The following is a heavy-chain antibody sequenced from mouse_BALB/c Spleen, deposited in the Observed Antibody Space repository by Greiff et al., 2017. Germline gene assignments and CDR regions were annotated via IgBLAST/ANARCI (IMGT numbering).Heavy chain of an antibody. CDR1: GYTFTDYA. J-gene: IGHJ3*01. CDR3: ARLGVGDFFAY. Sequence: VQLQQSGAELVRPGVSVKISCKASGYTFTDYAMHWVKQSHAKSLEWIGVISTYYGDASYNQKFKGKATMTEDKSSSTAYMELARLTSEDSAIYYCARLGVGDFFAYWGQGTLVTVSA. CDR2: ISTYYGDA. V-gene: IGHV1S137*01.